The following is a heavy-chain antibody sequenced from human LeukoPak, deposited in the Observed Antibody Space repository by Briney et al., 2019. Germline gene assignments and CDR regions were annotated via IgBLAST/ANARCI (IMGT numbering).Heavy chain of an antibody. V-gene: IGHV1-2*02. CDR3: ARASYYDFWSGYFFDY. Sequence: ASVKVSCKASGYTFTGYYMHWVRQAPGQGLEWMGWINPNSGGTNYAQKFQGRVTMTRDTSISTAYMGLSRLRSDDTAVYYCARASYYDFWSGYFFDYWGQGTLVTVSS. CDR1: GYTFTGYY. J-gene: IGHJ4*02. CDR2: INPNSGGT. D-gene: IGHD3-3*01.